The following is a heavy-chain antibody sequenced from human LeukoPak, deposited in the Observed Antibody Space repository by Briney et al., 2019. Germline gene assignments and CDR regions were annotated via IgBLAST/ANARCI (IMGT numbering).Heavy chain of an antibody. J-gene: IGHJ4*02. CDR1: GGSFSGYY. Sequence: KPSETLSLTCAVYGGSFSGYYWSWIRQPPGKGLEWIGEINHSGSTNYNPSLKSRVTISVHTSKNQFSLKLSSVTAADTAVYYCARGRTRGWLQLPFDYWGQGTLVTVSS. D-gene: IGHD5-24*01. CDR2: INHSGST. V-gene: IGHV4-34*01. CDR3: ARGRTRGWLQLPFDY.